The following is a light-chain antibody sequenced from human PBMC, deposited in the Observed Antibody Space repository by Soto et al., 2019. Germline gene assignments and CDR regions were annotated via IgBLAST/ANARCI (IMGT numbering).Light chain of an antibody. CDR3: QQDASSPLFT. J-gene: IGKJ3*01. CDR2: GAS. CDR1: QSVSSNY. Sequence: EIVLTQSPGTLSLSPGERATLSCRASQSVSSNYLAWYQQKPGQAPRLLIYGASSRATGIPDRFSGSGSGEDLTLTISRLEPEDSAVYYCQQDASSPLFTFGPGTKVDI. V-gene: IGKV3-20*01.